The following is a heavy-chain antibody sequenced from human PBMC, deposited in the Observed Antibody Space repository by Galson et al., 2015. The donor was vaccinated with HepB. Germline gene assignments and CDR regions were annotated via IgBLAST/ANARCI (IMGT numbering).Heavy chain of an antibody. Sequence: SVRLSCAASGITFSNYGMTWVRQAPGRGLEWVSAISGSGDNTQYADSVKGRFTISRDNSESTLYLQMNSLRAEDTAVYYCVKLSAAAAYSHMDIWGKGTTVTVSS. CDR3: VKLSAAAAYSHMDI. J-gene: IGHJ6*03. CDR2: ISGSGDNT. D-gene: IGHD6-13*01. V-gene: IGHV3-23*01. CDR1: GITFSNYG.